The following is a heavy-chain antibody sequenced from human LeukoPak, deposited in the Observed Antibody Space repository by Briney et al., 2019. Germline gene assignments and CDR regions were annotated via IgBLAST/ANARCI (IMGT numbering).Heavy chain of an antibody. CDR3: AKGIRQLGNYYYYMDV. V-gene: IGHV3-23*01. Sequence: GGTLRLSCAASGFTFSSYGMSWVRQAPGKGLEWVSAISGTGANTFYADSVKGRFTMSRDNPMNMLYLQMNSLRAEDTALYYCAKGIRQLGNYYYYMDVWGKGTTVTVSS. CDR2: ISGTGANT. J-gene: IGHJ6*03. D-gene: IGHD7-27*01. CDR1: GFTFSSYG.